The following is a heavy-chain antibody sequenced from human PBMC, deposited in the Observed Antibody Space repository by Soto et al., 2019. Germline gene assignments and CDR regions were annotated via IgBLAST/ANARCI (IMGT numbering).Heavy chain of an antibody. D-gene: IGHD3-10*01. CDR1: GGTISSGRYT. CDR2: IYYSGST. J-gene: IGHJ6*02. V-gene: IGHV4-61*01. Sequence: SETLYLTCTASGGTISSGRYTWGWNRTPPREGLERTGYIYYSGSTNYNPSLKSRVTISVDTSKNQFSLKLSSVTAADTAVYYCAREARYYGSGRDLPFYYYGMDVWGQGTTVTVSS. CDR3: AREARYYGSGRDLPFYYYGMDV.